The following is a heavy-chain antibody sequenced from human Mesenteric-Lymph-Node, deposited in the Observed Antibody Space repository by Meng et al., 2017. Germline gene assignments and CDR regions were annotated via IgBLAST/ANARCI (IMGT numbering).Heavy chain of an antibody. Sequence: QVQLLESCPGLVKPSQTLSLTCTVSGGSIISGDSFCSLIHQPAGKVLELIGHIYYSGSTSYTPSLKSRVTISVDTSNNHFSLELSCVTSADTAVYYCARVGWRQWSFDLWGRGALVTVSS. CDR2: IYYSGST. J-gene: IGHJ2*01. V-gene: IGHV4-30-4*01. CDR1: GGSIISGDSF. D-gene: IGHD5-18*01. CDR3: ARVGWRQWSFDL.